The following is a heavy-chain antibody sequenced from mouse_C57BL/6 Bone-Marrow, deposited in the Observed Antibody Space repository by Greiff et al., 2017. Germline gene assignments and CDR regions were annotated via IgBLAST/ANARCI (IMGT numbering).Heavy chain of an antibody. D-gene: IGHD2-4*01. J-gene: IGHJ2*01. Sequence: VQLKQSGGGLVKPGGSLKLSCAASGFTFSDYGMHWVRQAPEKGLEWVAYISSGSSTIYYADTVKGRFTISRDNAKNTLFLQMTSLRSEDTAMYYCAYDYGDYFDYWGQGTTLTVSS. CDR1: GFTFSDYG. V-gene: IGHV5-17*01. CDR3: AYDYGDYFDY. CDR2: ISSGSSTI.